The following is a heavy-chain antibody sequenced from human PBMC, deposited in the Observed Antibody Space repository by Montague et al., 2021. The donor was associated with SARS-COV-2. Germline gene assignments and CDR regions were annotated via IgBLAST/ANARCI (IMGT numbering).Heavy chain of an antibody. J-gene: IGHJ4*02. CDR1: GVCDSDDY. V-gene: IGHV4-59*08. CDR2: VVYKKGT. CDR3: VRHPHYDGLNGPPDF. Sequence: SETLSLTCTVLGVCDSDDYWSCIRLPPVNGLERIPGVVYKKGTNFNPSLKSRVAISVDTSKNQFSLRLTSVTAADTAFYYCVRHPHYDGLNGPPDFWDQGTLVTVSS. D-gene: IGHD3-9*01.